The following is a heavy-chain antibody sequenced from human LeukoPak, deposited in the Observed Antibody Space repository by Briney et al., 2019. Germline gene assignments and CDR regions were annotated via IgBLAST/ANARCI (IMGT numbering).Heavy chain of an antibody. D-gene: IGHD5/OR15-5a*01. J-gene: IGHJ3*02. CDR3: ARELGGYSVYLGI. CDR1: GGSISSGGFS. Sequence: SETLSLTCAVSGGSISSGGFSWSWIRQPPGKGLEWIGYMYHTGSTNYNPSLKSRVTISVDRTMNQIFLKLSSVTATDTAVYYCARELGGYSVYLGIGGQGTMVTVSS. V-gene: IGHV4-30-2*01. CDR2: MYHTGST.